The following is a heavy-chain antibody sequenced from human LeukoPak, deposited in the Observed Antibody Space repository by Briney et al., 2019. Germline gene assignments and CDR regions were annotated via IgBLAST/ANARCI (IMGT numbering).Heavy chain of an antibody. J-gene: IGHJ5*02. CDR2: ISDYNGNT. CDR3: ARDLYRDSWPVGCFDP. CDR1: GYTFTSYG. Sequence: ASVKVSCKASGYTFTSYGISWVRQAPGQGLEWMGWISDYNGNTNYAQKLQGRVTMTTDTSTSTAYMELRSLRSDDPAVYYCARDLYRDSWPVGCFDPWGQGTLVTVSS. V-gene: IGHV1-18*01. D-gene: IGHD6-13*01.